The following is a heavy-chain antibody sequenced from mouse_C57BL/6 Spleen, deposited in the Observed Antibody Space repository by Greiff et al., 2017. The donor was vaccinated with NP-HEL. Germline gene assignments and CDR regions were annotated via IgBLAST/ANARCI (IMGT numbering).Heavy chain of an antibody. CDR1: GFTFSDYY. Sequence: EVKLVESEGGLVQPGSSMKLSCTASGFTFSDYYMAWVRQVPEKGLEWVANINYDGSSTYYLDSLKSRFIISRDNATNILYLQMGSLKSEDTATYHCARAQRRDAMDYWGQGTSVTVSS. CDR3: ARAQRRDAMDY. V-gene: IGHV5-16*01. CDR2: INYDGSST. J-gene: IGHJ4*01. D-gene: IGHD1-3*01.